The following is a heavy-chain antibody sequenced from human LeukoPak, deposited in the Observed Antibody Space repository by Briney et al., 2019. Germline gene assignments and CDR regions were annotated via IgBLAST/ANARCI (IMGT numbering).Heavy chain of an antibody. J-gene: IGHJ4*02. CDR2: IKSDGNIT. CDR3: ARDLPYSGIDY. Sequence: GGSLRLSCAASGFTFSYYWMHWVRQAPGKGLVWVSRIKSDGNITEYADSVKGRFTISRDNAKNTLYRQMNSLRAEDTAVYYCARDLPYSGIDYWGQGTLVTVSS. CDR1: GFTFSYYW. D-gene: IGHD1-26*01. V-gene: IGHV3-74*01.